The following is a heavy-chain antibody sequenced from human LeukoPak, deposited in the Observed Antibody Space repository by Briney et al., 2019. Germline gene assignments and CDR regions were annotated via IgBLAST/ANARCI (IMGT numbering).Heavy chain of an antibody. D-gene: IGHD3-3*01. CDR2: IYSGGTT. J-gene: IGHJ4*02. V-gene: IGHV3-53*01. CDR1: GFPVRSRY. Sequence: GGSLRRSCGVAGFPVRSRYMTWVRQLPGKGLECVAVIYSGGTTYHIDSVKGRFTISRDISKSTMYLEMNNLRVEDTAIYYCASLEGGPSDGRWGQGTLVTVSS. CDR3: ASLEGGPSDGR.